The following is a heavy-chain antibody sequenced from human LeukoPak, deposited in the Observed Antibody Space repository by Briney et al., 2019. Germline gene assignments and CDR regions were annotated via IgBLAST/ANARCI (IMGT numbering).Heavy chain of an antibody. CDR1: GGSISSYY. CDR3: AGEEPYYDILTGYYSPNWYFDL. V-gene: IGHV4-59*01. D-gene: IGHD3-9*01. Sequence: SETLSLTCTVSGGSISSYYWSWIRQPPGKGLEWIGYIYYSGSTNYNPSLKSRVTISVDTSKTQFSLKLSSVTAADTAVYYCAGEEPYYDILTGYYSPNWYFDLWGRGTLVTVSS. CDR2: IYYSGST. J-gene: IGHJ2*01.